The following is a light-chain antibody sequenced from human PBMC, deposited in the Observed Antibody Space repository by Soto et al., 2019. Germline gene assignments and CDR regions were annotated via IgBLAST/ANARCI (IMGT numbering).Light chain of an antibody. CDR3: QQNNNWPPLYT. V-gene: IGKV3D-15*01. CDR1: QSVSSN. CDR2: GAS. J-gene: IGKJ2*01. Sequence: EIVMTQSPATLSVSPGERATLSCRAGQSVSSNLAWYQQKPGQAPRLLIYGASIRATGIPARFSGSGSGTEFTLTISSLQSEDFAVYSCQQNNNWPPLYTFGQGTKLEIQ.